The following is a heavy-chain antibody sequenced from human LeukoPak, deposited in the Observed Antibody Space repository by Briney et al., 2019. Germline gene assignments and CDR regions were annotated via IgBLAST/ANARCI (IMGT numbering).Heavy chain of an antibody. CDR3: ARGGY. V-gene: IGHV4-34*01. J-gene: IGHJ4*02. CDR1: GGSLSSYY. CDR2: INHSGST. Sequence: PSETLSLTCAVCGGSLSSYYWSWIRQPPGKGLEWIGEINHSGSTNYHPSLKRRVTISVDTSKNQFSLKLSSVTAADTAVYYCARGGYWGQGTLVTVSS.